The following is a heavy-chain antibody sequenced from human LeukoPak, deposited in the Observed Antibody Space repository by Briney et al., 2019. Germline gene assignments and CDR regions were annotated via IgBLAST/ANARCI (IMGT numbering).Heavy chain of an antibody. CDR3: AKSLTEYSSGWYDY. CDR2: ISDRGANT. D-gene: IGHD6-19*01. CDR1: GFTFSSYA. Sequence: GGSLRLSCAASGFTFSSYAMTWDRQPPGKGLEWVSGISDRGANTYYADSVKGRFTISRDNSKNTLHLQMSILRVEDTAVYYCAKSLTEYSSGWYDYWGQGTLVTVSS. V-gene: IGHV3-23*01. J-gene: IGHJ4*02.